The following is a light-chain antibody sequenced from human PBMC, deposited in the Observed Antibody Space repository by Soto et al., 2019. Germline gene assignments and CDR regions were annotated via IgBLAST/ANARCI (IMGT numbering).Light chain of an antibody. CDR1: QSISSW. J-gene: IGKJ4*01. CDR3: QQYNSYSGT. Sequence: DIQMTQSPSTLSASVGDRVTITCRASQSISSWLAWYQQKPGKAPKLLIYDASSLESGVPSSFSGSGSGTEFTLTISSLQPDDFATYYCQQYNSYSGTFGGGTKVEIK. V-gene: IGKV1-5*01. CDR2: DAS.